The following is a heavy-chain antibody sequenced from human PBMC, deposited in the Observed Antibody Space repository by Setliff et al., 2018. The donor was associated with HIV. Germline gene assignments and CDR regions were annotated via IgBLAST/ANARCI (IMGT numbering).Heavy chain of an antibody. CDR2: VYHSGST. CDR3: ARLRSELGVFDY. D-gene: IGHD1-26*01. CDR1: GGSISSDY. Sequence: SETLSLTCTVSGGSISSDYWSWIRQPPGKGLEWIGYVYHSGSTNYNPSLKSRVTISVDTSKSQFSMKLRSVTAADTAVYYCARLRSELGVFDYWVQGTLVTVSS. V-gene: IGHV4-59*08. J-gene: IGHJ4*02.